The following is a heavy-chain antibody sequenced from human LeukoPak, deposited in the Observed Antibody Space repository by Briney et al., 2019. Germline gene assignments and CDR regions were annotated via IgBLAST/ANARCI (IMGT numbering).Heavy chain of an antibody. Sequence: SETLSLTCTVSGGSINSYYWSWVRQFPGKGLEWIGYISYGGSTNYHPSLKSRVTISVDTSKNQCSLKLSTAPAADTAVYYCARDPTSRSSAFDSWGQGTMVTVSS. D-gene: IGHD3-10*01. CDR1: GGSINSYY. V-gene: IGHV4-59*01. CDR2: ISYGGST. CDR3: ARDPTSRSSAFDS. J-gene: IGHJ3*02.